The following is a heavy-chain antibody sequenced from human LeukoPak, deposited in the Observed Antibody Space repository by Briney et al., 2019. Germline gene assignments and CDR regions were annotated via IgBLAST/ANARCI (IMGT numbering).Heavy chain of an antibody. Sequence: GGSLRLSCAASGFTFSSYWMHWVRQAPGKGPVWVSRINSDGSSTNYADSVKGRFTISRDNAKNTLYLQINSLRAEDTAVYYCARDISVGYCSGGSCYPFYYYYGLDVWGQGSSVTVSS. J-gene: IGHJ6*02. V-gene: IGHV3-74*01. D-gene: IGHD2-15*01. CDR2: INSDGSST. CDR1: GFTFSSYW. CDR3: ARDISVGYCSGGSCYPFYYYYGLDV.